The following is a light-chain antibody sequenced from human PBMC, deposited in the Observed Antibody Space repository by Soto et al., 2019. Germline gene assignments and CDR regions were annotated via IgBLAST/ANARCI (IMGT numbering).Light chain of an antibody. V-gene: IGKV3-20*01. J-gene: IGKJ3*01. CDR2: GVS. CDR1: QSVNSNY. Sequence: SAGAVSLSTGERATLSCRASQSVNSNYLAWHQQKPGQAPRLLIYGVSSRATGIPDRFSGSGSGTDFTLTISRLEPEDFAVYYCQQSALSGVTFGPGTKVDIK. CDR3: QQSALSGVT.